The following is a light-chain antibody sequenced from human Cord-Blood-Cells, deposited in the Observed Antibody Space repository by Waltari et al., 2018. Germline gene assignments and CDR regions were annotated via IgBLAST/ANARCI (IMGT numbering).Light chain of an antibody. V-gene: IGLV1-47*01. J-gene: IGLJ3*02. CDR1: ISTIARNY. CDR3: AAWDDSLSGWV. CDR2: RNN. Sequence: QSVLTQPHSPPGTPGHRVTIPCSGSISTIARNYVYCDQQRPGAAPKLLIYRNNQRPSGVPDRFSGSKSGTSASLAISGLRSEDEADYYCAAWDDSLSGWVFGGGTKLTVL.